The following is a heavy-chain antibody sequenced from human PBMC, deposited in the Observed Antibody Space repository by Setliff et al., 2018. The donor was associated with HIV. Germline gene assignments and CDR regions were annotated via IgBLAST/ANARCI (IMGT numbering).Heavy chain of an antibody. V-gene: IGHV4-34*01. Sequence: SETLSLTCAVYGGSFSGYHWSWIRQSPGKGLEWIGEIDHSGSTDDNPSLKSRVTISVDTSKNQFSLKLTSVTAADTAVYYCTIPASSLAPNWGRGTQVTVSS. CDR2: IDHSGST. J-gene: IGHJ4*02. CDR1: GGSFSGYH. CDR3: TIPASSLAPN.